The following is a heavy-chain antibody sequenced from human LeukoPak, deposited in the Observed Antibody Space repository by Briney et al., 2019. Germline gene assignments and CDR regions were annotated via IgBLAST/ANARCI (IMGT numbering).Heavy chain of an antibody. CDR1: GYTFTSYY. Sequence: ASVKVSCKASGYTFTSYYMHWVRQAPGQGLEWMGIINPSGGSTSYAQKFQGRVTMTRDMSTSTVYMELSSLRSEDTAVYYCARDGPKYCSGGSCYPHYYMDVWGKGTTSPSP. V-gene: IGHV1-46*01. J-gene: IGHJ6*03. D-gene: IGHD2-15*01. CDR2: INPSGGST. CDR3: ARDGPKYCSGGSCYPHYYMDV.